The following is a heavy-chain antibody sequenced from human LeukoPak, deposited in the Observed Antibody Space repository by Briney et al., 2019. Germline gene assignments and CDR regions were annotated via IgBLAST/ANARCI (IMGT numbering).Heavy chain of an antibody. Sequence: SETLSLTCTVSGGSVSSGSYYWSWIRQPPGQGLEWIGYIYYSGSTNYNPSLKSRVTITVDTSKNQLSLKLSSVTAADTAVYYCAREYSGYDDDAFDIWGQGTMVTVSS. CDR3: AREYSGYDDDAFDI. CDR1: GGSVSSGSYY. CDR2: IYYSGST. J-gene: IGHJ3*02. V-gene: IGHV4-61*01. D-gene: IGHD5-12*01.